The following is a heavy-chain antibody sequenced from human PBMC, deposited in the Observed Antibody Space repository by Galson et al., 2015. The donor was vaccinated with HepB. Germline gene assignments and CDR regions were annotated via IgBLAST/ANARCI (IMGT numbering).Heavy chain of an antibody. V-gene: IGHV1-69*13. CDR1: GGTFSSYA. CDR3: ARGVSAAMSYYYYYMDV. D-gene: IGHD2-2*01. CDR2: IIPIFGTA. Sequence: SVKVSCKASGGTFSSYAISWVRQAPGQGLGWMGGIIPIFGTANYAQKFQGRVTITADESTSTAYMELSSLRSEDTAVYYCARGVSAAMSYYYYYMDVWGKGTTVTVSS. J-gene: IGHJ6*03.